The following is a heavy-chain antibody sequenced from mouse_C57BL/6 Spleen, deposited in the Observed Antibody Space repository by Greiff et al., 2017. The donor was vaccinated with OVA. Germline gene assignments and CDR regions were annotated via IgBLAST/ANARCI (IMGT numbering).Heavy chain of an antibody. Sequence: EVKLVESGEGLVKPGGSLKLSCAASGFTFSSYAMSWVRQTPEKRLEWVAYISSGGDYIYYADTVKGRFTISRDNTMNTLYLLMSILKSEDTAMYYCTREGPGRLDYWGQGTTLTVSS. CDR1: GFTFSSYA. D-gene: IGHD4-1*01. V-gene: IGHV5-9-1*02. CDR2: ISSGGDYI. J-gene: IGHJ2*01. CDR3: TREGPGRLDY.